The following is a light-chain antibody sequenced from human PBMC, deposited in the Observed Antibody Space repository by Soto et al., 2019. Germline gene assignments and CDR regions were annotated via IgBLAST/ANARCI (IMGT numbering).Light chain of an antibody. Sequence: QSALTQPRSVSGSPGQSVTISCTGTSGDVGGYNYVSWYQHHPGKAPKLMIYAVRKRPSGVPDRFSGSKSGNTASLTISGLQAEDEADYYCCSYAGTYTWVFGGGTKLTVL. J-gene: IGLJ3*02. V-gene: IGLV2-11*01. CDR2: AVR. CDR1: SGDVGGYNY. CDR3: CSYAGTYTWV.